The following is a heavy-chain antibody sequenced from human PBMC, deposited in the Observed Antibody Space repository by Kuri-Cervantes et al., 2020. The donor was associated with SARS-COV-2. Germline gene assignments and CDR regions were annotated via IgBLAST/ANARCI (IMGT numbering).Heavy chain of an antibody. J-gene: IGHJ4*02. CDR2: VYYDGST. CDR3: ARVYYDSSGYYEVRYFDY. V-gene: IGHV4-39*01. Sequence: GSLRLSCTVSGGSISSYYWAWIRQPPGKGPEWIGSVYYDGSTYYTPSLKSRVTISVDTSKTQFSLKVSSVTAADTAVYYCARVYYDSSGYYEVRYFDYWGQGTLVTVSS. CDR1: GGSISSYY. D-gene: IGHD3-22*01.